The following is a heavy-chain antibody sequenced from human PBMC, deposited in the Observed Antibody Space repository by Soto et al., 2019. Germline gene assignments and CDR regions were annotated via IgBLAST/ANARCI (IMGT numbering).Heavy chain of an antibody. CDR2: IYYSGST. J-gene: IGHJ4*02. V-gene: IGHV4-59*01. CDR3: ASSLQDRLGELSTFDY. Sequence: SETLSLTCTVSGGSISSYYWSWIRQPPGKGLEWIGYIYYSGSTNYNPSLKSRVTISVDTSKNQFSLKLSSVTAADTAVYYCASSLQDRLGELSTFDYWGQGTLVTVSS. CDR1: GGSISSYY. D-gene: IGHD3-16*02.